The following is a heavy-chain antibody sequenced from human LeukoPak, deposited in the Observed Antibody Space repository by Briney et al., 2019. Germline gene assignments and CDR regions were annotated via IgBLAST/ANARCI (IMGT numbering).Heavy chain of an antibody. D-gene: IGHD6-13*01. Sequence: GGSLRLSCAASGFTFSSYAMSWVRQAPGKGLEWGSVIYSGGSTYYADSVKGRFTISRDNSKNTLYLQMNSLRAEDTAVYYCARAAAAAGSGDPPGSYGMDVWGQGTTVSVSS. J-gene: IGHJ6*02. CDR2: IYSGGST. CDR1: GFTFSSYA. V-gene: IGHV3-66*01. CDR3: ARAAAAAGSGDPPGSYGMDV.